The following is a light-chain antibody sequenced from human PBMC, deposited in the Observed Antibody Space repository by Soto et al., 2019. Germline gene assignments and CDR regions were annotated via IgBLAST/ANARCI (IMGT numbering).Light chain of an antibody. J-gene: IGKJ1*01. CDR1: QSISTW. V-gene: IGKV1-5*03. CDR3: QPHNSYPAT. CDR2: MAS. Sequence: DIQMTQSPSTLSASVGDRVTITCRASQSISTWLAWYQQKPGKAPKLLIYMASTLESGVPSRFSGSASGTEFTLTISSLQPDDFATYYCQPHNSYPATLGQGTKVEIK.